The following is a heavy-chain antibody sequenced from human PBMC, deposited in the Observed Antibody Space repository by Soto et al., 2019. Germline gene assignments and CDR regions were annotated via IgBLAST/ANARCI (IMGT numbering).Heavy chain of an antibody. D-gene: IGHD1-26*01. CDR3: ARGVGSSPPRY. J-gene: IGHJ4*02. V-gene: IGHV4-59*01. CDR2: ISYRGNP. Sequence: QVQLQESGPGLVKSSETVSLACTVSGGSISHYYWSWFRQSPGKGLEWIGYISYRGNPYYSPSLKSRVIMSLDTSRNQITLMVAPATAADTGVYFCARGVGSSPPRYWGQGTLVSVSS. CDR1: GGSISHYY.